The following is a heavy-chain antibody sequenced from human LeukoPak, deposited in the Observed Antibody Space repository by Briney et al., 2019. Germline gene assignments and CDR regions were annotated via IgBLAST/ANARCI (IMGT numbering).Heavy chain of an antibody. CDR1: GFTFSSYG. V-gene: IGHV3-30*03. D-gene: IGHD5-18*01. CDR2: ISYDGNTK. J-gene: IGHJ4*02. Sequence: GRSLRLSCAASGFTFSSYGMHWVRQAPGKGLEWVAFISYDGNTKYYADSVMGRFTISRHNSRNTLYLQMNSLRAEDTAVYYCARVDTVMAYYFDLWGQGTLVTVSS. CDR3: ARVDTVMAYYFDL.